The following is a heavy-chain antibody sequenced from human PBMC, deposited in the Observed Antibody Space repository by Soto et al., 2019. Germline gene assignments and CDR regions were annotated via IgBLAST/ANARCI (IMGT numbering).Heavy chain of an antibody. D-gene: IGHD1-20*01. CDR2: IYYSGTT. J-gene: IGHJ4*02. Sequence: QVQLQESGPGLVKPSQTLSLTCTVSGGSINSGGYYWSWIRQHPGKGLEWIGYIYYSGTTYYNPSLKSRITISVDTSKNQFSLELSSVTAADTAVYYCARVAYNWNRDFDYWGQGTLVTVSS. CDR3: ARVAYNWNRDFDY. CDR1: GGSINSGGYY. V-gene: IGHV4-31*03.